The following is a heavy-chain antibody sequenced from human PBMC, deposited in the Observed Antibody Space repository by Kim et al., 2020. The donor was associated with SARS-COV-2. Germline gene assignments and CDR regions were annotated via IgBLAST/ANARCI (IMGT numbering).Heavy chain of an antibody. CDR1: GGSFSGYY. CDR2: INHSGST. D-gene: IGHD2-21*02. J-gene: IGHJ3*02. Sequence: SETLSLTCAVYGGSFSGYYWSWIRQPPGKGLEWIGEINHSGSTNYNPSLKSRVTISVDTSKNQFSLKLSSVTAADTAVYYCARGPRGDRTPAKAFDIWGQGTMVTVSS. CDR3: ARGPRGDRTPAKAFDI. V-gene: IGHV4-34*01.